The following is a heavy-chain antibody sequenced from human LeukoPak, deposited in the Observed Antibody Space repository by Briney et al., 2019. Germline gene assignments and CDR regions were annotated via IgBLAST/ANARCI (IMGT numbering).Heavy chain of an antibody. D-gene: IGHD3-9*01. Sequence: SETLSLTCAVYGGSFSGYYWSWIRQPPGKGLEWIGEINHSGSTNYNPSLKSRVTISVDTSKNQFSLKLSSVTAADTAVYYCARRPRGPILTGSRMVGFFDYWGQGTLVTVSS. J-gene: IGHJ4*02. CDR1: GGSFSGYY. V-gene: IGHV4-34*01. CDR2: INHSGST. CDR3: ARRPRGPILTGSRMVGFFDY.